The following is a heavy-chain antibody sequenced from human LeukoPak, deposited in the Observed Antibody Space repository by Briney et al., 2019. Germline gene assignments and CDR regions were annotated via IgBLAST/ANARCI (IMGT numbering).Heavy chain of an antibody. D-gene: IGHD7-27*01. CDR2: INHSGST. V-gene: IGHV4-34*01. J-gene: IGHJ5*02. Sequence: SETLSLTCAVYGGSFSGYYWSWIRQPPGKGLEWIGEINHSGSTNYNPSLKSRVTISVDPSKNQFSLKLSSVTAADTAVYYCARPGPNWFDPWGQGTLVTVSS. CDR1: GGSFSGYY. CDR3: ARPGPNWFDP.